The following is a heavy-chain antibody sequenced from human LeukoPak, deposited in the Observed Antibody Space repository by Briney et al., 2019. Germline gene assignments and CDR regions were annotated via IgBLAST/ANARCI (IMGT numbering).Heavy chain of an antibody. V-gene: IGHV3-23*01. D-gene: IGHD3-22*01. CDR3: AARRTGAGSMIVVPLNY. Sequence: GASLSLSCAAYGFTFSSYAMSWVRQAPGKGREWVLAISGGGGSTYYADSVKGRFTISRDNSKNTLYLQMNSLRAEDTAVYYCAARRTGAGSMIVVPLNYWGQGTLVTVSS. CDR2: ISGGGGST. J-gene: IGHJ4*02. CDR1: GFTFSSYA.